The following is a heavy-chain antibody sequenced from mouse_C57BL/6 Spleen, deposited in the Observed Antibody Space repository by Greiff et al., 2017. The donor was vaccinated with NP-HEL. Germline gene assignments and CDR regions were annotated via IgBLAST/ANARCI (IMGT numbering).Heavy chain of an antibody. V-gene: IGHV1-50*01. J-gene: IGHJ3*01. CDR1: GYTFTSYW. Sequence: VQLQQPGAELVKPGASVKLSCKASGYTFTSYWMQWVKQRPGQGLEWIGEIDPSDSYTNYNQKFKGKATLTVDTSSSTAYMQLSSLTSEDSAVYYCARREYYYGSRGFAYWGQGTLVTVSA. D-gene: IGHD1-1*01. CDR2: IDPSDSYT. CDR3: ARREYYYGSRGFAY.